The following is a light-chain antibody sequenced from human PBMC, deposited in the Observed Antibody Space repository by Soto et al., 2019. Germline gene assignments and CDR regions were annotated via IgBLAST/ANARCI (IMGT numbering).Light chain of an antibody. CDR3: QQYGSSPRT. CDR1: QSVTSSY. Sequence: ESVLTQSPGTLSLSPGERATLSCRASQSVTSSYLAWYQQKPGQAPRLLIYVASSRATGIPDRFSGSGSGTDFTLTINRLKPEDFAVYYFQQYGSSPRTFGQGTKLEIK. J-gene: IGKJ2*01. CDR2: VAS. V-gene: IGKV3-20*01.